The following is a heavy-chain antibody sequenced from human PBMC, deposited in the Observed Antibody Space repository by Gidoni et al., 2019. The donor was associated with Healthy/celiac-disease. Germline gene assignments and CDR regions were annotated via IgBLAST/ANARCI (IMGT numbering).Heavy chain of an antibody. D-gene: IGHD3-10*01. CDR3: TSYQYYYGSGTGPFDY. V-gene: IGHV3-49*04. J-gene: IGHJ4*02. Sequence: EVQLVESGGGLVQPGRSLRLSCTASGFTFGDSALSWVRQAPGKGLEWVGFIRSKAYGGTTEYAASVKGRFTISRDDSKSIAYLQMNSLKTEDTAVYYCTSYQYYYGSGTGPFDYWGQGTLVTVSS. CDR1: GFTFGDSA. CDR2: IRSKAYGGTT.